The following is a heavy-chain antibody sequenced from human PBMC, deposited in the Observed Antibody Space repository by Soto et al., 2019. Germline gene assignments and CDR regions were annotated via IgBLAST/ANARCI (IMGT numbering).Heavy chain of an antibody. CDR3: VKDESINWYSGHFRH. Sequence: PGGSLRLSCAASGFTFDDYAMHWVRQVPGKGREWVSGINWNSGSIGYGDSVKGRFAISGDNAKNSVHLQMNSLSAEDTAFYYCVKDESINWYSGHFRHWGQGTLVTVSS. CDR2: INWNSGSI. V-gene: IGHV3-9*01. D-gene: IGHD6-13*01. J-gene: IGHJ1*01. CDR1: GFTFDDYA.